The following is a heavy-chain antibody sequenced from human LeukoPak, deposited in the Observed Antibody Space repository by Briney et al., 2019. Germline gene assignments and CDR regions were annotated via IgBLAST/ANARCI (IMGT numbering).Heavy chain of an antibody. V-gene: IGHV4-31*03. CDR1: GDAISTGGYY. CDR2: IYYSGNT. Sequence: PSQTLSLPCTLSGDAISTGGYYCNWIRQLPGKGLEWIGCIYYSGNTYYNPSLQSRVTISVDTSRNMFNLRLTSETAADTASYSGARLKEAEGSLLDFWGQGSLVTVSS. J-gene: IGHJ4*02. CDR3: ARLKEAEGSLLDF.